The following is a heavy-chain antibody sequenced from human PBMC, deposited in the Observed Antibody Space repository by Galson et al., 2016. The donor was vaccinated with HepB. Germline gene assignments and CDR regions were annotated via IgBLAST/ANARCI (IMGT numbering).Heavy chain of an antibody. J-gene: IGHJ4*02. CDR2: IQRSGST. CDR1: GGSISSGAFY. D-gene: IGHD6-6*01. V-gene: IGHV4-61*02. CDR3: VRQPFTSSSWDSME. Sequence: TLSLTCTVSGGSISSGAFYWTWIRQPAGKGLEWIGRIQRSGSTNYNPSLNSRVSISLDTSKNQFSLNLNSVTAADTAVYYCVRQPFTSSSWDSMEWGQGTLVTVSS.